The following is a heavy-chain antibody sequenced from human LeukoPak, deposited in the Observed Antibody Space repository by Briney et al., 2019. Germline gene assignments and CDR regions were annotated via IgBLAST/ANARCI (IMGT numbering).Heavy chain of an antibody. V-gene: IGHV3-13*01. J-gene: IGHJ6*02. CDR2: VGTNEDT. CDR3: ARVWRGIASPYHGMDV. Sequence: PGGSLRLSCVASGFSFSTYDMYWVRQAAGRGPEWVSAVGTNEDTYYLASVKGRFTVSRENGKNSSYLLMNSRRVEDTAVYYCARVWRGIASPYHGMDVWGQGTAVTVSS. CDR1: GFSFSTYD. D-gene: IGHD6-13*01.